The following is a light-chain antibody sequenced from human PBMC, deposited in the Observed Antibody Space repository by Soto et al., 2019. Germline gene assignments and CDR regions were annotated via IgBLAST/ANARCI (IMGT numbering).Light chain of an antibody. CDR2: AAS. CDR1: QGISNY. Sequence: DIQMTQSPSSLSASVGDRVTITGRASQGISNYLAWYQQKPGKVPKLLIYAASTLQSGVPSRFSGSGSGTDFTLTISSLQPEDVATYYCQKYNSAPPDTFGPGTKVDIK. V-gene: IGKV1-27*01. CDR3: QKYNSAPPDT. J-gene: IGKJ3*01.